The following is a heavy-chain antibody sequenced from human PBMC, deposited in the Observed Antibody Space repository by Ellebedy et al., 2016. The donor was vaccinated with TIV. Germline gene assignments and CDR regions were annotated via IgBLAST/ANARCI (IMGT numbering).Heavy chain of an antibody. CDR1: GGSISRYY. D-gene: IGHD3-10*01. CDR2: IYYSGST. V-gene: IGHV4-59*01. J-gene: IGHJ4*02. CDR3: ARGVGSGTYYPFGH. Sequence: PSETLSLTCTVSGGSISRYYWSWIRQPQGKGLEWIGYIYYSGSTNYKPSLKSRVTISVDMSKNQFSLKLSSVTAADTAVYYCARGVGSGTYYPFGHWGQGTLVTVSS.